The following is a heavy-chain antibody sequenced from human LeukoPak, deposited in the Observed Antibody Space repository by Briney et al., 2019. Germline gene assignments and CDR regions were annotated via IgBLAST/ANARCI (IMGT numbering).Heavy chain of an antibody. CDR1: GFTFSGHG. CDR2: ISYDGRIK. Sequence: PGGSLRLSCAASGFTFSGHGMHWVRRAPGKGLEWVALISYDGRIKSYADSVKGRFTISRDNSKNTLYLEMNSLLDEDTGVFYCARWTGSNGGGSYDRWGQGTLVTVSS. V-gene: IGHV3-33*01. CDR3: ARWTGSNGGGSYDR. D-gene: IGHD2-21*01. J-gene: IGHJ5*02.